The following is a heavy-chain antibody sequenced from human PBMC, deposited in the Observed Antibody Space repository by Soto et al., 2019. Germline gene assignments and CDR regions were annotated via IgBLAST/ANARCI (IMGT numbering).Heavy chain of an antibody. CDR1: GFTFSSYV. J-gene: IGHJ5*02. Sequence: GGSLRLSCAASGFTFSSYVMHWVRQAPGKGLEWVAVIRYDGSNKYYADSVKGRFTISRDNSMNTLYLQMNSLRVEDTAVYYCARAFDSSSGYSGDWFDPWGQGTLVTVSS. V-gene: IGHV3-33*01. CDR3: ARAFDSSSGYSGDWFDP. CDR2: IRYDGSNK. D-gene: IGHD3-22*01.